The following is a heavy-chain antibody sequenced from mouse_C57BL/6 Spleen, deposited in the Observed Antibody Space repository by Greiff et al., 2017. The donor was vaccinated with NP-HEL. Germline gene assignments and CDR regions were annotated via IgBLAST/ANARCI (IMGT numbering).Heavy chain of an antibody. Sequence: EVQLQQSGPELVKPGASVKISCKASGYSFTGYSMPWVKQSPEKSLEWIGEINPSPGGTTYNQKFKAKATLTVDKSSSTAYMQLKSLTSEDSAVYYCARSGDYVLFADWGQGTLVTVSA. CDR2: INPSPGGT. J-gene: IGHJ3*01. D-gene: IGHD2-4*01. CDR3: ARSGDYVLFAD. V-gene: IGHV1-42*01. CDR1: GYSFTGYS.